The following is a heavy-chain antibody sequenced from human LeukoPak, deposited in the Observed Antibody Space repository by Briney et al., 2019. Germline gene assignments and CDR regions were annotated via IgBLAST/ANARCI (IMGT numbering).Heavy chain of an antibody. CDR2: IIPIFGTA. V-gene: IGHV1-69*13. CDR1: GGTFSSYA. J-gene: IGHJ5*02. Sequence: ASVKVSCKASGGTFSSYAISWVRQAPGQGLEWMGGIIPIFGTANYAQKFQGRVTITADESTSTAYMELSSLRSEDTAVYYCARADSYGGRNWFDPWGQGTLVTVSS. CDR3: ARADSYGGRNWFDP. D-gene: IGHD5-18*01.